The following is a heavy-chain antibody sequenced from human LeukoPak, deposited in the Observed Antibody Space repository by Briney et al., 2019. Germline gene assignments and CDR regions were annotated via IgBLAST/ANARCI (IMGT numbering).Heavy chain of an antibody. CDR2: IKQDGSEK. CDR3: ARYYDILTGYYYYYYYMDV. CDR1: GFTFSSYE. J-gene: IGHJ6*03. V-gene: IGHV3-7*01. Sequence: GGSLRLSCAASGFTFSSYEMNWVRQAPGKGLEWVANIKQDGSEKYYVDSVKGRFTISRDNAKNSLYLQMNSLRAEDTAVYYCARYYDILTGYYYYYYYMDVWGKGTTVTISS. D-gene: IGHD3-9*01.